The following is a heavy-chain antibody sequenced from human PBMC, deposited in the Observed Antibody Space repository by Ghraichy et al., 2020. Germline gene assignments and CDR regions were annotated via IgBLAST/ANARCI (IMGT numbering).Heavy chain of an antibody. CDR2: INPNSGGT. V-gene: IGHV1-2*02. CDR3: ARAALGYYDSSGYRLDY. J-gene: IGHJ4*02. D-gene: IGHD3-22*01. CDR1: GYTFTGYY. Sequence: ASVKVSCKAAGYTFTGYYMHWVRQAPGLVLEWMGWINPNSGGTNYAQKFQGRVTMTRDTSISTAYMELSRLRSDDTAVYYCARAALGYYDSSGYRLDYWGQGTLVTVSS.